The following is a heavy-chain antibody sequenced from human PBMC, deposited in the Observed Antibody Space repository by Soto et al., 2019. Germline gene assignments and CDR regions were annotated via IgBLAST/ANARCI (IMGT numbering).Heavy chain of an antibody. CDR2: SISSGSYI. V-gene: IGHV3-21*01. Sequence: EVQLVESGGGLVKPGGSLRLSCAASGFTFSSYSMNWVRQAPGKGLEWVSSSISSGSYIFYADSVKGRFTISRDNAQNSLYLEMNSQRGEDPAVYYCARAEGGWDYWGQGTLVTVSS. CDR1: GFTFSSYS. CDR3: ARAEGGWDY. J-gene: IGHJ4*02. D-gene: IGHD2-15*01.